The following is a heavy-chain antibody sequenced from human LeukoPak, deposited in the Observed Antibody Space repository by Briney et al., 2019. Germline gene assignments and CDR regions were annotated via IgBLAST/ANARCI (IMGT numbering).Heavy chain of an antibody. CDR3: AKDGGPPHVLRYSRGLDV. CDR2: ISGSGGRT. Sequence: PGGSLRLSCAASGFTFSSYAMSWVRQAPGKGLEWVTGISGSGGRTDYADSVKGRFIISRDNSKSTVYVQMNSLRAEDTAVYYCAKDGGPPHVLRYSRGLDVWGPGTTVIVSS. D-gene: IGHD3-9*01. V-gene: IGHV3-23*01. CDR1: GFTFSSYA. J-gene: IGHJ6*02.